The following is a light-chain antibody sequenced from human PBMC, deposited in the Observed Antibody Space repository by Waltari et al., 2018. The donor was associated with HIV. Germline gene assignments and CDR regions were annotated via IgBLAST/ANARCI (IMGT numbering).Light chain of an antibody. V-gene: IGLV1-51*01. J-gene: IGLJ1*01. Sequence: QSILTHPPSVSAAPGQKVTISCSGDNSNLGNNFVSWYQQVPGRAPRLIIYDNEKRPSGISDRFAASRAGVSATLGIAGLQIVDEADYYCGTWDSSLSHYVFGPGTTVAVL. CDR3: GTWDSSLSHYV. CDR1: NSNLGNNF. CDR2: DNE.